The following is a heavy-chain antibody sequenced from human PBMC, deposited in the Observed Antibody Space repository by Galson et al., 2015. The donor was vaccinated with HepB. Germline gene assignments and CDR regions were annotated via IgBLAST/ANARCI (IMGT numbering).Heavy chain of an antibody. V-gene: IGHV1-69*10. CDR1: GGTFSSSA. D-gene: IGHD1-7*01. J-gene: IGHJ4*02. CDR3: ARVVDGKELPPDGYFDC. Sequence: SVKVSCKASGGTFSSSAINWVRQAPGQGLESKGGIIPVVGVAHFAQRFQGRVTITADESTSTAYMELSSLRSDDTAVYYCARVVDGKELPPDGYFDCWGQGTLVTVSS. CDR2: IIPVVGVA.